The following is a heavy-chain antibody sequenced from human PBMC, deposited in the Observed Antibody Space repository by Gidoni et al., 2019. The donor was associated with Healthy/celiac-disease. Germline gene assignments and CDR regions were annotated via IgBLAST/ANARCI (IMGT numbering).Heavy chain of an antibody. V-gene: IGHV3-23*01. CDR2: ISGSGGST. J-gene: IGHJ6*03. Sequence: GWVQLGGSLRPPCAAPGSTSSSYAMTWVRQAPGKGLEWVSAISGSGGSTYYADSVKGRFTISRDNSKNTLYLQMNSLRAEDTAVYYCAKETATLIRNYYYYMDVWGKGTTVTVPS. CDR1: GSTSSSYA. CDR3: AKETATLIRNYYYYMDV. D-gene: IGHD5-12*01.